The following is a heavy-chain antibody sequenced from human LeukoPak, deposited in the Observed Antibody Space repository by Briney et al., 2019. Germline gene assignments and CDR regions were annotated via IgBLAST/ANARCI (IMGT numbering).Heavy chain of an antibody. CDR1: GYTFTGYY. CDR2: INPNSGGT. V-gene: IGHV1-2*02. CDR3: AREAASGSYYNFDY. J-gene: IGHJ4*02. Sequence: GASVKVSCTASGYTFTGYYMHWVRQAPGQGLEWMGWINPNSGGTNYAQKFQGRVTMTRDTSISTAYMELSRLRSDDTAVYYCAREAASGSYYNFDYWGQGTLVTVSS. D-gene: IGHD1-26*01.